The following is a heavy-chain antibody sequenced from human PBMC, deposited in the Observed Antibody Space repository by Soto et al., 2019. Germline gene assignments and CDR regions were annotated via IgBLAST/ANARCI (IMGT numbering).Heavy chain of an antibody. Sequence: QVQLVESGGGVVQPGRSLRLSCAASGFTFSSYGMHWVRQAPGKGLEWVAVIWYDGSNKYYADSVKGRFTISRDNSKNTLHIQMNSRRTENTAVYSCARDRAQGGSPRSCYYYYGMDVWGKGTTVTVSS. CDR3: ARDRAQGGSPRSCYYYYGMDV. D-gene: IGHD6-13*01. V-gene: IGHV3-33*01. CDR1: GFTFSSYG. J-gene: IGHJ6*04. CDR2: IWYDGSNK.